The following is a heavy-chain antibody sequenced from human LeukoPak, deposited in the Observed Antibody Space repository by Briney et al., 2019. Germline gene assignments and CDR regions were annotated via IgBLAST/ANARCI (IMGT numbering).Heavy chain of an antibody. Sequence: GASVKVSCKASGYTFTGYYMHWVRQAPGQGLEWMGWINPNSGGTNYAQKFQGRVTMTRDTSISTAYMELSRLRSDDTAVYYCARDRGYYYDSSGYQIPYYYYYYMDVWGKGTTVTISS. D-gene: IGHD3-22*01. J-gene: IGHJ6*03. CDR2: INPNSGGT. CDR3: ARDRGYYYDSSGYQIPYYYYYYMDV. V-gene: IGHV1-2*02. CDR1: GYTFTGYY.